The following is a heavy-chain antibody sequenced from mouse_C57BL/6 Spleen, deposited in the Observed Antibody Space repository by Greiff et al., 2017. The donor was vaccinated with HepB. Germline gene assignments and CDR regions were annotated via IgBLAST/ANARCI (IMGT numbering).Heavy chain of an antibody. V-gene: IGHV1-59*01. CDR2: IDPSDSYT. CDR3: ARVYYGSSYDYAMDY. D-gene: IGHD1-1*01. CDR1: GYTFTSYW. Sequence: QVQLQQPGAELVRPGTSVKLSCKASGYTFTSYWMHWVKQRPGQGLEWIGVIDPSDSYTNYNQKFKGKATLTVDTSSSTAYMQLSSLTSEDSAVYYCARVYYGSSYDYAMDYWGQGTSVTVSS. J-gene: IGHJ4*01.